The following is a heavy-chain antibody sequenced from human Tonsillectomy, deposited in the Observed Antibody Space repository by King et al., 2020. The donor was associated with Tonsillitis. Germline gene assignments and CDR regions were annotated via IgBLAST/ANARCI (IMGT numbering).Heavy chain of an antibody. J-gene: IGHJ3*02. CDR2: INHSGGT. Sequence: VQLQQWGAGLLKPSETLSLTCGVYGGSFSGYYWSWIRQPPGKGLEWIGEINHSGGTNYNPSLKSRVTISVDTPKKQFSLRLSSVTAADTAVFYCARGISGLFQCSSSTFDIWGQGTIVTVSS. CDR3: ARGISGLFQCSSSTFDI. V-gene: IGHV4-34*01. D-gene: IGHD6-6*01. CDR1: GGSFSGYY.